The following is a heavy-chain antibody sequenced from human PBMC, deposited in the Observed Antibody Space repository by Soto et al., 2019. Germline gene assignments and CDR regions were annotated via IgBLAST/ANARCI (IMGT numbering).Heavy chain of an antibody. J-gene: IGHJ5*02. Sequence: ASVKVSCKASGGTFSSYAISWLRQAPGQGLEWMGGIIPIFGTANYAQKFQGRVTITADESTSTAYMELSSLRSEDTAVYYCAGGTVVRGVIISLPDHWGQGTLATVSS. CDR3: AGGTVVRGVIISLPDH. V-gene: IGHV1-69*13. CDR1: GGTFSSYA. D-gene: IGHD3-10*01. CDR2: IIPIFGTA.